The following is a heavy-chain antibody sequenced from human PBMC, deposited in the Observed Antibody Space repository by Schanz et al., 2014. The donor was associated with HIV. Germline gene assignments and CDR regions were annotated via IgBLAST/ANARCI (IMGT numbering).Heavy chain of an antibody. D-gene: IGHD2-2*01. Sequence: EVQMLESGGGSVQPGGSLRLSCAASGFTFSTFPMTWVRQAPGKGLEWVSSIESNNIRKYADSVQGRFIISRDNSESILYLQMDSLRAEDSAVYFCAKATWTQMYHWYFDLWGRGTLVTVST. CDR1: GFTFSTFP. CDR2: IESNNIR. J-gene: IGHJ2*01. V-gene: IGHV3-23*05. CDR3: AKATWTQMYHWYFDL.